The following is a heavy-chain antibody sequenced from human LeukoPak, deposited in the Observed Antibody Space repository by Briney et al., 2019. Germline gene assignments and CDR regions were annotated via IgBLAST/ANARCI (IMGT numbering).Heavy chain of an antibody. CDR2: IIPIFGTA. J-gene: IGHJ4*02. CDR3: ARTSEVDTAMAPDY. CDR1: GGTFSSYA. D-gene: IGHD5-18*01. V-gene: IGHV1-69*01. Sequence: ASVKVSCKASGGTFSSYAISWVRQAPGQGLEWMGGIIPIFGTANYAQKFQGRVTITADESTSTAYMELSSLRSEDTAVYYCARTSEVDTAMAPDYWGQGTLVTVSS.